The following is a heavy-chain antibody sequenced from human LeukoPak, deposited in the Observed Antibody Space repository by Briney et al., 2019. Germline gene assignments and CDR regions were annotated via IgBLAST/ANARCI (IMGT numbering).Heavy chain of an antibody. V-gene: IGHV4-61*01. CDR1: GGSISSSSYY. D-gene: IGHD3-22*01. CDR2: IYYSGST. Sequence: PSETLSLTCTVSGGSISSSSYYWSWIRQPPGKGLEWIGYIYYSGSTNYNPSLKSRVTISVDTSKNQFSLKLSSVTAADTAVYYCARVASGYYHAFDIWGQGTMVTVSS. J-gene: IGHJ3*02. CDR3: ARVASGYYHAFDI.